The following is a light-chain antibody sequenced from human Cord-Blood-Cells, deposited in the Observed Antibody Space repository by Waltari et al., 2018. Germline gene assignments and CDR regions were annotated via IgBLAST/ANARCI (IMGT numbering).Light chain of an antibody. J-gene: IGLJ3*02. Sequence: QSALTQPASVSGSPGQSITISCTGTSSDVGGYNYVSWYQQHPGKAPKLMIYDVSKRPSWVSNRFSGSKSGNTASLTISGLQAEDEADYYCSSYTSSSTWVFGGGTK. CDR2: DVS. CDR1: SSDVGGYNY. CDR3: SSYTSSSTWV. V-gene: IGLV2-14*01.